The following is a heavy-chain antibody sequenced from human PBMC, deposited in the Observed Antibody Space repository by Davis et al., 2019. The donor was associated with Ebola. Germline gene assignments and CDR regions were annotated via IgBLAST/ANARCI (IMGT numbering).Heavy chain of an antibody. CDR3: ALGIFGLDY. CDR1: GGSISSSSYY. V-gene: IGHV4-39*01. CDR2: IYYSGST. Sequence: MPGGSLRLSCTVPGGSISSSSYYWGWIRPPPGKGLEWIGSIYYSGSTYYNPSLKSRVTISVDTSKNQFSLKLSSVTAADTAVYYCALGIFGLDYRGQGTLVTVSP. J-gene: IGHJ4*02. D-gene: IGHD3/OR15-3a*01.